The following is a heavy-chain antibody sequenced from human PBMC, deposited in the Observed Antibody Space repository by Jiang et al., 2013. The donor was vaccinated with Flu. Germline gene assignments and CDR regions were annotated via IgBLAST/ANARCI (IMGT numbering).Heavy chain of an antibody. V-gene: IGHV7-4-1*02. CDR2: INTNSGNP. CDR3: GSHYYDSSGFIDY. J-gene: IGHJ4*02. D-gene: IGHD3-22*01. CDR1: GYSFTGYG. Sequence: QSGSELKIPGASVKVSCKASGYSFTGYGLNWIRQAPGQGLEWMGWINTNSGNPTYAQGFTGRFVFSLDASVSTAYLQISSLRADDTAIYYCGSHYYDSSGFIDYWGQGTLVTVSS.